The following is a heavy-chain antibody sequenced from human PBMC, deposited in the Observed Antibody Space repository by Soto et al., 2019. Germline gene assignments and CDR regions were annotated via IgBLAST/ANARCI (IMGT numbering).Heavy chain of an antibody. CDR1: GYTFTSYG. CDR3: ARDRVTMIVEAPGISFDP. J-gene: IGHJ5*02. CDR2: ISAYNGNT. V-gene: IGHV1-18*01. Sequence: ASVKVSCKASGYTFTSYGISGVRQAPGQGLEWMGWISAYNGNTNYAQKLQGRVTMTTDTSTSTAYMELRSLRSDDTAVYYCARDRVTMIVEAPGISFDPWGQGTQVTVSS. D-gene: IGHD3-22*01.